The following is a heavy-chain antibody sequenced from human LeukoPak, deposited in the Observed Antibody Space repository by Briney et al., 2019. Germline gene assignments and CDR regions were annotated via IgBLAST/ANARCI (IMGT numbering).Heavy chain of an antibody. CDR2: IYPGDSDT. CDR3: ARAAYGGNSGHCVQL. V-gene: IGHV5-51*01. D-gene: IGHD4-23*01. CDR1: GYNFTNYW. J-gene: IGHJ1*01. Sequence: GESLKISCKGSGYNFTNYWIGWVRQIPGKGLEGMGIIYPGDSDTRYRPSFQGQVTISADKSISTAYLQWSSLKASDTAMYYCARAAYGGNSGHCVQLWGQGTLVTVSS.